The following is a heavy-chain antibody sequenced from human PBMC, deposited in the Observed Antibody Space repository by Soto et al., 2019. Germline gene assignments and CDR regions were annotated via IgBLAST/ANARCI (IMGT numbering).Heavy chain of an antibody. Sequence: EVQLVESGGGLVQPGGSLRLSCAASGFTFSSYWMSWVRQAPGRGLEWMANIKYDGSEKYYVDSVKGRLTISRDNAKNSMYLHMHCLRADDTAVYYWAGSSHKDSRPDYWGPGNLGTVSS. CDR2: IKYDGSEK. V-gene: IGHV3-7*03. D-gene: IGHD3-22*01. J-gene: IGHJ4*02. CDR1: GFTFSSYW. CDR3: AGSSHKDSRPDY.